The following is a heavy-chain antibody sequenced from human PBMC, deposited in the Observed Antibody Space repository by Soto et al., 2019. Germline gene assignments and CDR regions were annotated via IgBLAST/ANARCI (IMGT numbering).Heavy chain of an antibody. V-gene: IGHV3-48*01. D-gene: IGHD4-17*01. CDR3: ARDSTVTFYYYSYYMDV. Sequence: GWSLRLGSASSGVTLRIYVMDWFRQAPGKGLEWVSYISSSSSTIYYADSVKGRFTISRDNAKNSLYLQMNSLRSDDAAVYYCARDSTVTFYYYSYYMDVWGKGTTVTVSS. J-gene: IGHJ6*03. CDR2: ISSSSSTI. CDR1: GVTLRIYV.